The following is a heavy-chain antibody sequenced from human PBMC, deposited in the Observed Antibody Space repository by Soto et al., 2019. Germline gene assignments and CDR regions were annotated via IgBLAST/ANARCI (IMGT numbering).Heavy chain of an antibody. Sequence: PSETLSLTCAVSGGSISSSNWWSWVRQPPGKGLEWIGEIYHSGSTNYNPSLKSRVTISVDKSKNQFSLKLSSVTAADTAVYYCASARGVIIQYYYYGMDVWGQGATVTVSS. J-gene: IGHJ6*02. CDR3: ASARGVIIQYYYYGMDV. D-gene: IGHD3-10*01. V-gene: IGHV4-4*02. CDR1: GGSISSSNW. CDR2: IYHSGST.